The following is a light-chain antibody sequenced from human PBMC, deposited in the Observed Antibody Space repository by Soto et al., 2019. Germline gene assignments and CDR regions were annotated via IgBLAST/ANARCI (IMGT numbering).Light chain of an antibody. V-gene: IGKV3-15*01. CDR1: QSVSSN. J-gene: IGKJ4*01. CDR2: VAT. CDR3: QQYNVLPLT. Sequence: EIVMTQSPATLSVSQGERATLSCRASQSVSSNLAWYQQQPGQTPKLLIYVATTRATGIPARFSGSGSGTEFPLTISRLQSEDVAVYYCQQYNVLPLTFGGGTKVEFK.